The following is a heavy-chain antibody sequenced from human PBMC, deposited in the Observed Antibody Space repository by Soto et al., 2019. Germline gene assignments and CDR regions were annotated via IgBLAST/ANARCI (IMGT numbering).Heavy chain of an antibody. V-gene: IGHV1-46*01. CDR3: AREVLEWLSELNYYYYGMDV. Sequence: GASVKVSCKASGYTFTSYYMHWVRQAPGQGLEWMGIINPSGGSTSYAQKFQGRVTMTRDTSTSTVYMELSSLRSEDTAVYYCAREVLEWLSELNYYYYGMDVWGQGTTVTVSS. CDR1: GYTFTSYY. J-gene: IGHJ6*02. D-gene: IGHD3-3*01. CDR2: INPSGGST.